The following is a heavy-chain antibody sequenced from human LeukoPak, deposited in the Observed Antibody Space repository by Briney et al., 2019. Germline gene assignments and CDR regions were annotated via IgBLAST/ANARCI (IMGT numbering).Heavy chain of an antibody. CDR1: GFSFNSHG. J-gene: IGHJ4*02. V-gene: IGHV3-33*01. D-gene: IGHD3-10*01. CDR3: VRDYHGSGPDY. Sequence: PGRSLRLSCTASGFSFNSHGMRWVRQAPGKGLEWVAVIWYDGSNKYYADSVKGRFTISRDNFKNTVDLQMNSLRAEDTAVYYCVRDYHGSGPDYWGQGTLVTVSS. CDR2: IWYDGSNK.